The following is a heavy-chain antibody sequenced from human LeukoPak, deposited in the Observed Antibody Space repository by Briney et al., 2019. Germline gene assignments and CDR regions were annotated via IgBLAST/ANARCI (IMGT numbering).Heavy chain of an antibody. CDR2: IKQDGSEK. CDR3: ARWGERGFDP. J-gene: IGHJ5*02. Sequence: GGSLRLSCAASGFTFSSYWRSWVRQAPGKGLEWVANIKQDGSEKYYVDSVKGRFTISRDNAKNSLYQQMNSLRAEDTAGYYCARWGERGFDPWGQGTLVTVSS. CDR1: GFTFSSYW. D-gene: IGHD3-16*01. V-gene: IGHV3-7*01.